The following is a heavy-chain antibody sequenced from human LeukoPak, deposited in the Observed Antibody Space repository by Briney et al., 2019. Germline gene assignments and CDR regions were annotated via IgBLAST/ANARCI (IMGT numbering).Heavy chain of an antibody. Sequence: ASVKVSCKASGGTFSSYAISWVRQAPGQGLEWMGGIIPIFGTANYAQKFQGRVTITADESTSTAYMELSSLGSEDTAVYYCAKASDYGDYRWFDPWGQGTLVTVSS. CDR2: IIPIFGTA. D-gene: IGHD4-17*01. CDR1: GGTFSSYA. CDR3: AKASDYGDYRWFDP. J-gene: IGHJ5*02. V-gene: IGHV1-69*13.